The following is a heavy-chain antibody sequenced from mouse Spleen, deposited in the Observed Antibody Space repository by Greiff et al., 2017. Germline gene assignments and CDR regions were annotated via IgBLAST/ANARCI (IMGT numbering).Heavy chain of an antibody. CDR1: GYAFSSYW. J-gene: IGHJ1*01. CDR2: IYPGDGDT. V-gene: IGHV1-80*01. Sequence: VKLQESGAELVKPGASVKISCKASGYAFSSYWMNWVKQRPGNGLEWIGQIYPGDGDTNYNGKFKGKATLTADKSSSTAYMQLSSLTSEDSAVYFCARDGITTGDWYFDVWGAGTTVTVSS. D-gene: IGHD2-4*01. CDR3: ARDGITTGDWYFDV.